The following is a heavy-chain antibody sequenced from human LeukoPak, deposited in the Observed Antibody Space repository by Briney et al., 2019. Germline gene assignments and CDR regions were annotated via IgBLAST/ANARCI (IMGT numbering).Heavy chain of an antibody. CDR1: GFTFSSYA. J-gene: IGHJ2*01. V-gene: IGHV3-23*01. D-gene: IGHD6-13*01. CDR2: ISGSGGST. CDR3: AKDRRGVAAAGSYGYFDL. Sequence: GGSLRLSCAASGFTFSSYAMTWVRQAPGKGLEWVSTISGSGGSTYYADSVKGRLTISRDNSKNTLYLQMNSLRAEDTAVYYWAKDRRGVAAAGSYGYFDLWAVAPWSLSPQ.